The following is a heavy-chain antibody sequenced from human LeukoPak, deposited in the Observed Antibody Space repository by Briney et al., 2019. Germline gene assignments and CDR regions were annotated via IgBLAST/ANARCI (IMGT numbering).Heavy chain of an antibody. CDR3: ARAGTIFGVVIKIIDY. CDR2: ISAYNGNT. CDR1: GYTFTRYG. Sequence: GASVKVSCKASGYTFTRYGISWVRQAPGQGLEWMGWISAYNGNTNYAQKLQGRVTMTTDTSTSTAYMELRSLRSDDTAVYYCARAGTIFGVVIKIIDYWGQGTLVTVSS. J-gene: IGHJ4*02. V-gene: IGHV1-18*01. D-gene: IGHD3-3*01.